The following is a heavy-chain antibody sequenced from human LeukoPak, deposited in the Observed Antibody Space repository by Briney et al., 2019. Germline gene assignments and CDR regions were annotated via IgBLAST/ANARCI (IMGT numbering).Heavy chain of an antibody. CDR2: IYYTGST. D-gene: IGHD2-21*02. V-gene: IGHV4-39*01. CDR1: GGSISSTNYY. Sequence: SETLSLTCTVSGGSISSTNYYWGWIRQPPGKGLEWIGTIYYTGSTSYNPSLRSRVTISVDTPKNQFSLKLSSVTAADTAVYYCARHVPSPLRFVVVTSDWYFDLWGRGALVTVSS. J-gene: IGHJ2*01. CDR3: ARHVPSPLRFVVVTSDWYFDL.